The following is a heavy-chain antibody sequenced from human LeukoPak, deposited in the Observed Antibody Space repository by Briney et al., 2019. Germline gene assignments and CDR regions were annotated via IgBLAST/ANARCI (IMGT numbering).Heavy chain of an antibody. V-gene: IGHV3-23*01. Sequence: GGFLRLSCAASGFTFSSYAMSWVRQAPGKGLEWVSAISGSGGSTYYADSVKGRFTFSRDNSKNTLYLQMNSLRAEDTAVYYCAKDPLYSSSWYSDYWGQGTLVTVSS. CDR3: AKDPLYSSSWYSDY. J-gene: IGHJ4*02. CDR2: ISGSGGST. CDR1: GFTFSSYA. D-gene: IGHD6-13*01.